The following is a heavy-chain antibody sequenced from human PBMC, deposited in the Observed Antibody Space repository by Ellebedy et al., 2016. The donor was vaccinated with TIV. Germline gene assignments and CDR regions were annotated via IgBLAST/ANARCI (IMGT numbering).Heavy chain of an antibody. CDR3: ARLGYCSGGSCYGGFDY. V-gene: IGHV4-59*05. J-gene: IGHJ4*02. CDR1: GGSISSYY. D-gene: IGHD2-15*01. Sequence: SETLSLXXTVSGGSISSYYWSWIRQPPGKGLEWIGSIYYSGSTYYNPSLKSRVTISVDTSKNQFSLKLSSVTAADTAVYYCARLGYCSGGSCYGGFDYWGQGTLVTVSS. CDR2: IYYSGST.